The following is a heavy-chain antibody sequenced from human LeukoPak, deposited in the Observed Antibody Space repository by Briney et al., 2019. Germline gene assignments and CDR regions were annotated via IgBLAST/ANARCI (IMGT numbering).Heavy chain of an antibody. CDR3: ARGDWFDP. V-gene: IGHV1-2*06. CDR1: GYTFTGYY. J-gene: IGHJ5*02. Sequence: ASVKVSCKVSGYTFTGYYIHWVRQAPGQGLQWMGRINPNTGGTNYAQKFQGRVTMTRDTSISTAYMDLSRLRSDDTAVYYCARGDWFDPWGQGTLVTVSS. CDR2: INPNTGGT.